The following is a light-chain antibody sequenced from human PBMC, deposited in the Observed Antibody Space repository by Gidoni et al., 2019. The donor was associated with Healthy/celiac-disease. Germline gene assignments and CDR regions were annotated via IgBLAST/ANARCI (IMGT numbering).Light chain of an antibody. CDR1: QDISNY. CDR2: GAS. J-gene: IGKJ4*01. V-gene: IGKV1-33*01. Sequence: DIQMTQSPSSLSASVGDRVTITCQSSQDISNYLNWYQQKPGKAPKLLIYGASNLETGVPSRFSGSGSGTDFTITISSLQPEDIATYYCQQYDNLPPLTFGGGTKVEIK. CDR3: QQYDNLPPLT.